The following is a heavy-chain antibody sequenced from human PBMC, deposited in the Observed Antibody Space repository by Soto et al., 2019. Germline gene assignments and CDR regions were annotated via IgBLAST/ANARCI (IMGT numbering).Heavy chain of an antibody. V-gene: IGHV1-18*01. J-gene: IGHJ6*02. CDR1: GYTFSSYG. CDR2: ISAYNGNT. CDR3: ASSYCGGDCAALYYYYGMDV. D-gene: IGHD2-21*02. Sequence: QVQLVQSGAEVKKPGASVKVSCKASGYTFSSYGISWVRQAPGQGLEWMGWISAYNGNTNYAQKLQGRVTMTTDTSTSTASMELRSLRSDDTAVYYCASSYCGGDCAALYYYYGMDVWGQGTTVTVSS.